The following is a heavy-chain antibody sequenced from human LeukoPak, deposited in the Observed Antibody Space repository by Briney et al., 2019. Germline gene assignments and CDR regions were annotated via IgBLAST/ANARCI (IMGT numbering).Heavy chain of an antibody. V-gene: IGHV4-61*02. Sequence: SSQTLSLTCTVSGGSISSGSYYWSWIRQPAGKGLEWIGRIYTSGSTNYNPSLKSRVTISVDTSKNQFSLKLSSVTAADTAVYYCASSAGQLGIPIDPWGQGTLVTVSS. CDR3: ASSAGQLGIPIDP. CDR1: GGSISSGSYY. D-gene: IGHD6-13*01. CDR2: IYTSGST. J-gene: IGHJ5*02.